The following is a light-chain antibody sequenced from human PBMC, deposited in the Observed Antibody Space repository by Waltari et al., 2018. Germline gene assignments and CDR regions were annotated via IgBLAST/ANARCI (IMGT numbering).Light chain of an antibody. V-gene: IGKV3D-15*01. CDR1: QSVSST. CDR3: QQYYEWPQT. CDR2: GAS. Sequence: EIVMTQSPATLSVSPGERATLSCRASQSVSSTLAWYQQKPGQPPRLLIYGASTRATATPARFSGSGSGTEFTLAISSLQSEDFAVYYCQQYYEWPQTFGQGTKVEIK. J-gene: IGKJ1*01.